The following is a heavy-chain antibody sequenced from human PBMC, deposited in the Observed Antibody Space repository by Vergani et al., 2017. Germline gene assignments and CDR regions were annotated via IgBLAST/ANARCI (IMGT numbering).Heavy chain of an antibody. D-gene: IGHD3-22*01. CDR3: AGDLFYYDSSGYYSGFFDY. V-gene: IGHV3-21*01. CDR2: ISSSSSYI. CDR1: GFTFSSYA. Sequence: EVQLLESGGGLVQPGGSLRLSCAASGFTFSSYAMSWVRQVPGKGMEWVSSISSSSSYIYYADSVKGRFTISRDNAKNSLYLQMNSLRAEDTAVYYCAGDLFYYDSSGYYSGFFDYWGQGTLVTVSS. J-gene: IGHJ4*02.